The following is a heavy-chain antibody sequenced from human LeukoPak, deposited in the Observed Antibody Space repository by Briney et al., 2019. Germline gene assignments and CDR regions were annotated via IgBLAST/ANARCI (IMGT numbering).Heavy chain of an antibody. V-gene: IGHV5-51*01. CDR1: GYSFTNYW. CDR2: IHSADSNT. CDR3: ARLDSGYDLIDY. J-gene: IGHJ4*02. D-gene: IGHD5-12*01. Sequence: GESLKISCKDSGYSFTNYWIGWVRQMPGKGLEWMGIIHSADSNTKYSPSFQGQVTISADKSISTAYLQWSGLKASDTAMYYCARLDSGYDLIDYWGQGTLVTVSS.